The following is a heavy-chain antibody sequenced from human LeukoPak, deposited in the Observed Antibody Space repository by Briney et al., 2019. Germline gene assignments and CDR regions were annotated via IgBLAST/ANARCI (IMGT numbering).Heavy chain of an antibody. V-gene: IGHV4-34*01. J-gene: IGHJ4*02. CDR1: GGSFSGYY. D-gene: IGHD4-17*01. Sequence: KPSETLSLTCAVYGGSFSGYYWSWIRQPPGKGLEWIGEINHSGSTNYNPSLKSRVTISVDTSKNQFSLKLSSVTAADTAVYYCAGSTVTTGFDYWGQGTLVTVSS. CDR2: INHSGST. CDR3: AGSTVTTGFDY.